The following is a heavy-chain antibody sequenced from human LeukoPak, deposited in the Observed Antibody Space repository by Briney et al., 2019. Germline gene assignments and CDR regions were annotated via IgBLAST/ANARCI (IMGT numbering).Heavy chain of an antibody. V-gene: IGHV3-30*02. D-gene: IGHD2-2*01. CDR2: IRYDGSNK. Sequence: GGSLRLSCAASGFTFSSYGMHWVRQAPGKGLEWVAFIRYDGSNKYYADSVKGRFTISRDNAKNSLYLQMNSLRAEDTAVYYCARSIGEYQPRLLDYWGQGTLVTVSS. J-gene: IGHJ4*02. CDR3: ARSIGEYQPRLLDY. CDR1: GFTFSSYG.